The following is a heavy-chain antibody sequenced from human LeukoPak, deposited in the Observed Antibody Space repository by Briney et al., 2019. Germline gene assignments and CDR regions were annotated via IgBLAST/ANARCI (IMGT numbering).Heavy chain of an antibody. V-gene: IGHV1-3*03. CDR2: INAANGYA. Sequence: ASVKVSCKASGYTFTNYAMHWVRQAPGQRPEWLGWINAANGYAKYSQELPGRVIITRDTSASTAYMELSSLRSEDMAICYCAIRDGHTDHWGQGTLVTVSS. D-gene: IGHD5-24*01. J-gene: IGHJ4*02. CDR3: AIRDGHTDH. CDR1: GYTFTNYA.